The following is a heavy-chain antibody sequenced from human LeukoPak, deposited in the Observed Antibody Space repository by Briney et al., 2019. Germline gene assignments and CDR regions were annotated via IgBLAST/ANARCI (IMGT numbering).Heavy chain of an antibody. CDR3: AKGYSEYTSSWFDY. CDR1: GFTFSRIA. D-gene: IGHD6-13*01. J-gene: IGHJ4*02. Sequence: GGSLRLSCAASGFTFSRIAMSWVRQAPGKGLEWVSGIFGSGGRDITYYADSVKGRFTISRDKSKNTVYLEMNSLRAEDTAVYYCAKGYSEYTSSWFDYWGQGTLVTVSS. V-gene: IGHV3-23*01. CDR2: IFGSGGRDIT.